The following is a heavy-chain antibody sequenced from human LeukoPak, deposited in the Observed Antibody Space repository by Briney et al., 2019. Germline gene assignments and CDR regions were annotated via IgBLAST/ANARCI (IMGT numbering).Heavy chain of an antibody. J-gene: IGHJ4*02. CDR1: GYTFTGYY. D-gene: IGHD2-2*01. CDR3: ARVGGLGYCSSTSCFTGIDY. CDR2: INPNSGGT. Sequence: ASVKVSCKASGYTFTGYYMHWVRQAPGQGLEWMGWINPNSGGTNYAQKFQGRVTMTRDTSISTAYMELSRLRSDDTAVYYCARVGGLGYCSSTSCFTGIDYWGQGTLVTVSS. V-gene: IGHV1-2*02.